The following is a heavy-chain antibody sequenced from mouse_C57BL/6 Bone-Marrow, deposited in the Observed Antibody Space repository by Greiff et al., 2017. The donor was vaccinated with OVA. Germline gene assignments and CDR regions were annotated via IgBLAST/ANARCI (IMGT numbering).Heavy chain of an antibody. CDR2: IWTGGGT. Sequence: VKLMESGPGLVAPSQSLSITCTVSGFSLTSYAISWVRQPPGKGLEWLGVIWTGGGTNYNSALKSRLSISKDNSKSQVFLKMNSLQTDDTARYYCAREELPHYYAMDYWGQGTSVTVSS. CDR1: GFSLTSYA. J-gene: IGHJ4*01. CDR3: AREELPHYYAMDY. D-gene: IGHD1-1*01. V-gene: IGHV2-9-1*01.